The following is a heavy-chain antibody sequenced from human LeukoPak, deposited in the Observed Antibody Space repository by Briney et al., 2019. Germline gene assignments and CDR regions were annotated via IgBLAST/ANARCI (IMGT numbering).Heavy chain of an antibody. CDR1: GFTSEFTFRDFE. V-gene: IGHV3-48*03. CDR3: ATMTVASAFDY. CDR2: ISSSGGTK. J-gene: IGHJ4*02. Sequence: GGSLRLSCVVSGFTSEFTFRDFEMYWVRQAPGKGLEGVSYISSSGGTKYYADSVKGRFTISRDNAKKSLFLQMNSLSAEDTAVYYCATMTVASAFDYWGQGSLVTVSS. D-gene: IGHD6-19*01.